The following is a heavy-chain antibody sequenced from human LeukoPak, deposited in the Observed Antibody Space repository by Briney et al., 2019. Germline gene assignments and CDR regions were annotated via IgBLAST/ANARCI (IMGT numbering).Heavy chain of an antibody. Sequence: GGSLRLSCAASGFTFSSYAMSWVRQAPGKGLEWVSAISGSGGSTYYADSVKGRFTISRDNSKNTLYLQMNSLKTEDTAVYYCTSNEWFGELLDAFDIWGQGTMVTVAS. CDR1: GFTFSSYA. CDR2: ISGSGGST. CDR3: TSNEWFGELLDAFDI. V-gene: IGHV3-23*01. J-gene: IGHJ3*02. D-gene: IGHD3-10*01.